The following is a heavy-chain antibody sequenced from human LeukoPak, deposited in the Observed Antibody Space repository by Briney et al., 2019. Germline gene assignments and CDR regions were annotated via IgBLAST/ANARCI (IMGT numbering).Heavy chain of an antibody. CDR3: ARDGSNSSRYSYYYMDV. CDR2: IYSAGST. D-gene: IGHD6-13*01. Sequence: SQTLSLTCTVTGGSISSGSYYWSWIRQSAGNGLEWIGRIYSAGSTNYTPSLKSRVTISIDTSRNQFSLKLSSVTAADTAVYYCARDGSNSSRYSYYYMDVWGKGTTVTVSS. CDR1: GGSISSGSYY. J-gene: IGHJ6*03. V-gene: IGHV4-61*02.